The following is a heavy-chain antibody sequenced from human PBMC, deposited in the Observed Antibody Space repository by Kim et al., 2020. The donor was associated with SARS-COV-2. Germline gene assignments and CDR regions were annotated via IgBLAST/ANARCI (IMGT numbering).Heavy chain of an antibody. J-gene: IGHJ4*02. CDR1: GFTFSSYS. CDR2: ISSSSSYI. CDR3: ARGEDRWEPYFDY. V-gene: IGHV3-21*01. D-gene: IGHD1-26*01. Sequence: GGSLRLSCAASGFTFSSYSMNWVRQAPGKGLEWLSSISSSSSYIYYADSVKGRFTISRDNAKNSLYLQMNSLRAEDTAVYYCARGEDRWEPYFDYWGQGTLVTVSS.